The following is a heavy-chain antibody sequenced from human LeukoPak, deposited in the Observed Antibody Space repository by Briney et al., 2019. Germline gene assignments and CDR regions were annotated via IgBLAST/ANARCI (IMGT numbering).Heavy chain of an antibody. Sequence: SETLSLTCGVSGGSFSGYFWTWIRQPPGKGLEWIGGIIDSGTTNYNPSLESRVAMSVDTSKNQVSLRLSSATAADTAVYYCATLYLVNAFDIWGPGTLVTVSS. V-gene: IGHV4-34*12. CDR2: IIDSGTT. J-gene: IGHJ3*02. CDR1: GGSFSGYF. CDR3: ATLYLVNAFDI. D-gene: IGHD2-2*02.